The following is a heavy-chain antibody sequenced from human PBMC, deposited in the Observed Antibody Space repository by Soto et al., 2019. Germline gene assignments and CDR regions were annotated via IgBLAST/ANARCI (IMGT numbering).Heavy chain of an antibody. CDR3: STEFEALYFFAY. CDR1: GFIFSNAW. V-gene: IGHV3-15*01. CDR2: IISNTDGGTI. Sequence: EVQLVESGGGVVKTGGSLRLSCAGSGFIFSNAWMSWVRQAPGKGLEWVGRIISNTDGGTIDYAAPVKGRFIISRDDSKNTLYLQMNSLKIEHAGVYYCSTEFEALYFFAYWGLGTQVTVPS. J-gene: IGHJ4*02.